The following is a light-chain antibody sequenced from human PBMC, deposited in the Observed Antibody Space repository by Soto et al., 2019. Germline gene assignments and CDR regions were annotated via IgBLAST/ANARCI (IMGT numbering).Light chain of an antibody. J-gene: IGLJ3*02. Sequence: QSALTQPPSASGSPGQSVTISCTGTNSDVGAYNYVSWYQQHPGKAPQLMIYEVSKRPSGVPDRFSGSKSGNTASLTVSGLQAEDEADYYCSSYAGSNNWVFGGGTKVTVL. V-gene: IGLV2-8*01. CDR3: SSYAGSNNWV. CDR1: NSDVGAYNY. CDR2: EVS.